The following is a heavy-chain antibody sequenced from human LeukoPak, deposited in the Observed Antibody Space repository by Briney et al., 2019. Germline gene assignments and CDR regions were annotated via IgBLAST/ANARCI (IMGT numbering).Heavy chain of an antibody. J-gene: IGHJ4*02. CDR2: IYPGDSDT. D-gene: IGHD3-3*01. CDR3: ARSGYYTGSYYFDY. V-gene: IGHV5-51*01. Sequence: GESLQISCKGSGYRFTSYWIGWVRQLPGKGLEGMGIIYPGDSDTIYSPSFQGQVTISAHKSISTAYLQWSSLKASDTAMYYCARSGYYTGSYYFDYWGQGTLVTVSS. CDR1: GYRFTSYW.